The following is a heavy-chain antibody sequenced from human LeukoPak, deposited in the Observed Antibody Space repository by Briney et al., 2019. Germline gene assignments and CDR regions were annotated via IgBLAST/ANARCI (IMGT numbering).Heavy chain of an antibody. D-gene: IGHD3-10*01. CDR2: ISYTGSV. J-gene: IGHJ5*02. CDR3: ARVTRGRFDP. CDR1: GASISGSY. Sequence: SETLSLTCTVSGASISGSYWSWIRQPPGKGLEWIGYISYTGSVNYNPSLKSRVTISVDTSKNQFSLKLSSVTAADTAVYYCARVTRGRFDPWGQGTLVTVSS. V-gene: IGHV4-59*01.